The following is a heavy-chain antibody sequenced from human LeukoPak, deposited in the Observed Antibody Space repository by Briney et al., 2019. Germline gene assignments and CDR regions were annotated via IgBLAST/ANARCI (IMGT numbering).Heavy chain of an antibody. J-gene: IGHJ1*01. D-gene: IGHD6-19*01. CDR3: AKNDYSSGPGTPIQH. Sequence: GGSLRLSCAASGFPFSSHAMSWVRQAPGKGLEWVSAISGSGGSTYYADSVKGRFTISRDNSKNTLYLQMNSLRAEDTAVYYCAKNDYSSGPGTPIQHWGQGTLVTVSS. V-gene: IGHV3-23*01. CDR1: GFPFSSHA. CDR2: ISGSGGST.